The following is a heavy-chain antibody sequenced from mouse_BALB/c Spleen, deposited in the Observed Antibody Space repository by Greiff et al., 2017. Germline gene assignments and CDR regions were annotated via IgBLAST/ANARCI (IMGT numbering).Heavy chain of an antibody. CDR1: ASPFTNSI. D-gene: IGHD2-1*01. CDR3: ARNYGNHTGVYFDY. Sequence: VKRNQSGLGLPGPGVSGKCSCRPSASPFTNSILNGVSQRPGQGLEWIGGINPGSGNTYYNEKLKGKATLTADKSSSTAYMQLSSLTSEDSAVYFCARNYGNHTGVYFDYWGQGTTLTVSS. J-gene: IGHJ2*01. CDR2: INPGSGNT. V-gene: IGHV1-76*01.